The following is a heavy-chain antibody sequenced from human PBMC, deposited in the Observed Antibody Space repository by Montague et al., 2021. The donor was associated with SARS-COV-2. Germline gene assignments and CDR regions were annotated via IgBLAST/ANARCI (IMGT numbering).Heavy chain of an antibody. CDR1: GGSTSNYY. CDR3: ARAQNICFIANCVNYLYL. V-gene: IGHV4-59*01. Sequence: SETLSLTCSVSGGSTSNYYWTWIRQSPGKGLQWIGYIFYTGSKKFNPSLKTRVSMSLDASKNHFSLRLSAVTAADTARYYCARAQNICFIANCVNYLYLWGLGALVTVSS. J-gene: IGHJ4*02. D-gene: IGHD2-15*01. CDR2: IFYTGSK.